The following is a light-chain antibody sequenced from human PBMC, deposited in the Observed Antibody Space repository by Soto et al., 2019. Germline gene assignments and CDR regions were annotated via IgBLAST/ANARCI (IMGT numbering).Light chain of an antibody. V-gene: IGLV2-14*01. CDR2: DVS. J-gene: IGLJ1*01. CDR1: SSDVGGYNS. Sequence: QSVLTQPASVSGSPGQSITISCTGTSSDVGGYNSVSWYQQHPGKALKLMIYDVSSRPSGVSNRFSGSKSGNTASLTISGLQAEDEADYYCCSYTSGSTLYVFGAGTKVTVL. CDR3: CSYTSGSTLYV.